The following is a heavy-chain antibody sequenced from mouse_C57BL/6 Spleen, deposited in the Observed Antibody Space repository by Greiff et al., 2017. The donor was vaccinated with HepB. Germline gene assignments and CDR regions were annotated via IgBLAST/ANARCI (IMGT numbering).Heavy chain of an antibody. Sequence: QVQLKQSGAELARPGASVNLSCKASGYTFTSYGISWVKQRTGQGLEWIGEIYPRSGNTYYNEKFKGKATLTADKSSSTAYMELRSLTSEDSAVYFCATTVVETHWGQGTTLTVSS. CDR2: IYPRSGNT. D-gene: IGHD1-1*01. CDR1: GYTFTSYG. CDR3: ATTVVETH. V-gene: IGHV1-81*01. J-gene: IGHJ2*01.